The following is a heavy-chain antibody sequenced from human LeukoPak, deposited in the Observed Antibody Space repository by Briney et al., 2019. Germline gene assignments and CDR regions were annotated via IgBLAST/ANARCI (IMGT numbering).Heavy chain of an antibody. V-gene: IGHV3-33*01. J-gene: IGHJ1*01. Sequence: GGSLRLSCAASGFTFSTYGMHWVRQAPGKGLEWVAVIWYDGSNKYYADSVKGRFTISRDNAKNSLYLQMNRLRAEDTAVYYCARGRLRYCSSTSCYPTEYFQHWGQGTLVTVSS. CDR1: GFTFSTYG. CDR3: ARGRLRYCSSTSCYPTEYFQH. CDR2: IWYDGSNK. D-gene: IGHD2-2*01.